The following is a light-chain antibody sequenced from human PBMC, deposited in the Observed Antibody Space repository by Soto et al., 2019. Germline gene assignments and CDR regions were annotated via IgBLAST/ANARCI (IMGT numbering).Light chain of an antibody. CDR1: QDIRGA. V-gene: IGKV1-13*02. Sequence: AIQLTQSPSSLSASVGDRVTITCRASQDIRGALAWYQQKPGKAPKILIYDVSTLESGVPSRFSGSSSWTDFTLTISSLQPVDSATYYCQQFNSYPITFGQGTRLEIK. CDR3: QQFNSYPIT. CDR2: DVS. J-gene: IGKJ5*01.